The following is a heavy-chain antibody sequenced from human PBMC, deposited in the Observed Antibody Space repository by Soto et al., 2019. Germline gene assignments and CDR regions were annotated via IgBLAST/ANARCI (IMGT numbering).Heavy chain of an antibody. J-gene: IGHJ6*02. V-gene: IGHV5-51*01. CDR3: ARTSAAGKYYYGMDV. D-gene: IGHD6-13*01. Sequence: QIPGKGLEWMGKIYPPDSDTRYSPSFQGQVTISADKSISTAYLQWSSLKASDTAMYYCARTSAAGKYYYGMDVWGQGTTVTVSS. CDR2: IYPPDSDT.